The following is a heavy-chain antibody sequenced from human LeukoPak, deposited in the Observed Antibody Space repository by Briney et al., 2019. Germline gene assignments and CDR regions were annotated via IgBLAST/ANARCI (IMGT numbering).Heavy chain of an antibody. J-gene: IGHJ4*02. CDR2: IYHSGTT. D-gene: IGHD3-10*01. V-gene: IGHV4-59*08. Sequence: SETLSLTCTVSVGSISGYYWSWIRQSPDKGLEYIGYIYHSGTTNYNPSLKSRVTMSVDTSKNQFSLRLTSVTAADTALYYCAKHSYYGSAYYFDYWGQGTLVTVSS. CDR1: VGSISGYY. CDR3: AKHSYYGSAYYFDY.